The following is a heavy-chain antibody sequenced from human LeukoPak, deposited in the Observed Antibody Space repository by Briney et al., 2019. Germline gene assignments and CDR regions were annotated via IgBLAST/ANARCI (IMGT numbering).Heavy chain of an antibody. CDR3: ATGASKVTTDFANY. Sequence: GESLKISCKASGYSFTNYWISWVRQMHGKGLEWLGRIDPSDSYTKYSPSFEGHVTISVDKSISTAFLQWNSLKASDNAMYYCATGASKVTTDFANYWGQGTQVAVSS. CDR2: IDPSDSYT. CDR1: GYSFTNYW. V-gene: IGHV5-10-1*01. J-gene: IGHJ4*02. D-gene: IGHD4-17*01.